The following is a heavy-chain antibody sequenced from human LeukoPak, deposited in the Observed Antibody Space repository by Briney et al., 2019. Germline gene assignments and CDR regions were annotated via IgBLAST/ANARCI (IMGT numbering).Heavy chain of an antibody. J-gene: IGHJ6*03. CDR2: ISSSSSYI. V-gene: IGHV3-21*01. Sequence: GGSLRLSCAASGFTFSSYSMNWVRQAPGKGLEWVSSISSSSSYIYYADSVKGRFIISRDNAKNSLYLQMNSLRAEDTAVYYCARWRLSGSSKFYYYYMDVWGKGTTVTVSS. CDR3: ARWRLSGSSKFYYYYMDV. CDR1: GFTFSSYS. D-gene: IGHD1-26*01.